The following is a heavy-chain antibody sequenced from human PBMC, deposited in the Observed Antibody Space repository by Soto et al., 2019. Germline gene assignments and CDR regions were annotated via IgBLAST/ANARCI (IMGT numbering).Heavy chain of an antibody. CDR1: GGSVNSDNYY. D-gene: IGHD5-18*01. CDR3: ARDIRGFSRALDY. J-gene: IGHJ4*02. Sequence: SETLSLTCNVSGGSVNSDNYYWTWVRQLPGKGLEWIGNIHNSGTTNYNPSLQNRVTISIDTPKNQYSLKLTSVTAADAALYYCARDIRGFSRALDYWGRGTPVTVSS. CDR2: IHNSGTT. V-gene: IGHV4-61*01.